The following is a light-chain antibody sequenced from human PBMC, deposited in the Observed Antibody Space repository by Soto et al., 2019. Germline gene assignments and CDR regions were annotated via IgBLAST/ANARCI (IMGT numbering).Light chain of an antibody. V-gene: IGLV2-14*01. CDR2: DVN. CDR1: RSDVGAYNY. Sequence: QSALTQPASVSGSPGQSITISCTGTRSDVGAYNYVSWYQHHPDKAPKLIIYDVNNRPSGVSKRFSGSKSGNTASLTISGLQAEDEADYYCSSFAGSSTFEVFGTGTKVTVL. CDR3: SSFAGSSTFEV. J-gene: IGLJ1*01.